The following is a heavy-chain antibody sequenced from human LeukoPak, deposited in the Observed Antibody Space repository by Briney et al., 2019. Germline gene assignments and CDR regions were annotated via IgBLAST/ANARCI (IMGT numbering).Heavy chain of an antibody. V-gene: IGHV3-21*01. CDR2: SVTSGST. CDR1: GFTFSSYN. CDR3: ATKMHGPFDH. J-gene: IGHJ5*02. Sequence: GGSLRLSCAASGFTFSSYNLYWVRPAPGKGLEWVSSSVTSGSTYYADSVRGRFTISRDNAKNSLYLQMSSLSVEDTAVYYCATKMHGPFDHWGQGTLVTVSS.